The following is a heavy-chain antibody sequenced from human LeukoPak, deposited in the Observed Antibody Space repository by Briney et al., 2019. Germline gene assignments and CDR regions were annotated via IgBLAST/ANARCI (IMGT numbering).Heavy chain of an antibody. V-gene: IGHV3-33*03. Sequence: GGSLRLSCAASGFTFSSYGMHWVRQAPGKGLEWVAVIWYDGTNKYYADSVKGRFTISRDTSKNTVYLQMNSLRSEGTAVYYCARWYNYDRSGSPDYWGQGTLVTVSS. J-gene: IGHJ4*02. CDR2: IWYDGTNK. CDR3: ARWYNYDRSGSPDY. CDR1: GFTFSSYG. D-gene: IGHD3-22*01.